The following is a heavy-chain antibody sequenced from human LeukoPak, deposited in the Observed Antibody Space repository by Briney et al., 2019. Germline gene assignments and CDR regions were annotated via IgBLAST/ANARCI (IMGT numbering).Heavy chain of an antibody. Sequence: GASVKVSCKASGYTFTGYYIHWVRQAPGQGLEWMGWINLNSGGTNYAQKFQGRVTMTRDTSISTAYMELSRLRSDDTAVYYCARVYQLPLKTPFDYWGQGTLVTVSS. J-gene: IGHJ4*02. V-gene: IGHV1-2*02. D-gene: IGHD2-2*01. CDR1: GYTFTGYY. CDR3: ARVYQLPLKTPFDY. CDR2: INLNSGGT.